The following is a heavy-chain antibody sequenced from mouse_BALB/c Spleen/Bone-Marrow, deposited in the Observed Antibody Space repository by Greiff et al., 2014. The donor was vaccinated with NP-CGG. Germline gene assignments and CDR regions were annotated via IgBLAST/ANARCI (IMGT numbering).Heavy chain of an antibody. J-gene: IGHJ3*01. CDR2: IYPYNGGT. V-gene: IGHV1S29*02. CDR3: ARATTDGFTY. Sequence: VQLQQSGPELVKPGASVKISCKASGYTFTDYNMHWVKQSHGKSLEWIGYIYPYNGGTGYNQKFKSKATLTVDNSSSTAYMVLRNLTSENSAVYYCARATTDGFTYWGPRTLVTGSA. CDR1: GYTFTDYN. D-gene: IGHD1-1*01.